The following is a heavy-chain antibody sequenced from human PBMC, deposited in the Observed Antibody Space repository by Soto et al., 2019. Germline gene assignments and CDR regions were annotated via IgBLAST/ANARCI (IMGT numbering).Heavy chain of an antibody. J-gene: IGHJ3*02. Sequence: SETLSLTCTVSGGSISSYYWSWIRQHPGKGLEWIGYIYWSGNTYFNPSLKSRVSISLGTSSNQFSLNLTSVTAADTAVYYCARGAADYGDAFDIWGQGTTVTVSS. CDR1: GGSISSYY. D-gene: IGHD4-17*01. CDR2: IYWSGNT. V-gene: IGHV4-31*02. CDR3: ARGAADYGDAFDI.